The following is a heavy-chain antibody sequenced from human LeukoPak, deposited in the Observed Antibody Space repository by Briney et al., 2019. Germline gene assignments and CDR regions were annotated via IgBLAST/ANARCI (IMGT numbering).Heavy chain of an antibody. J-gene: IGHJ4*02. CDR2: IFPGDSDT. D-gene: IGHD6-19*01. V-gene: IGHV5-51*01. Sequence: GESLKISCQSSGYSFTSYWIGWVRQLPGKGLEWMGIIFPGDSDTRYNPSFQGQVTISADKSISTAYLQWRSLKASDTAMYYCARLTRGWYGWDYWGQGTLVTVSS. CDR3: ARLTRGWYGWDY. CDR1: GYSFTSYW.